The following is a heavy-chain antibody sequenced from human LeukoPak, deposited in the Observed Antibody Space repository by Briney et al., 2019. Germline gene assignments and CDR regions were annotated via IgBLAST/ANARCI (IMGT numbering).Heavy chain of an antibody. D-gene: IGHD4-17*01. J-gene: IGHJ5*02. V-gene: IGHV4-61*02. CDR3: AGDYGDAGWFDP. CDR1: GGSISSGSYY. CDR2: IYTSGST. Sequence: SETLSLTCTVSGGSISSGSYYWSWIRQPAGKGLGWIGRIYTSGSTNYNPSLKSRVTISVDTSKNQFSLKLSSVTAADTAVYYCAGDYGDAGWFDPWGQGTLVTVSS.